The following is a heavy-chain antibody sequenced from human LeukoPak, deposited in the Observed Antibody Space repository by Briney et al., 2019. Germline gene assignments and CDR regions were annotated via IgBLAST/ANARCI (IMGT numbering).Heavy chain of an antibody. Sequence: GGSLRLSCAASGFSFSTYSMNWVRQAPGKGLEWVSYISSSSGTISYADSVKGRFTISRDNAKNSLYLQMNSLRVEDTAVYYCARGGTTAQPSKYSFDSWGQGTLVTVSS. CDR3: ARGGTTAQPSKYSFDS. CDR2: ISSSSGTI. CDR1: GFSFSTYS. V-gene: IGHV3-48*01. D-gene: IGHD1-7*01. J-gene: IGHJ4*02.